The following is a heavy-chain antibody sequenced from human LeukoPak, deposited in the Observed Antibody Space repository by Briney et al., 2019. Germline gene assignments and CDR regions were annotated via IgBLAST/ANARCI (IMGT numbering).Heavy chain of an antibody. CDR1: GFTFSSYS. D-gene: IGHD2-15*01. CDR3: ARADIVVVVAAPIDY. J-gene: IGHJ4*02. V-gene: IGHV3-21*01. CDR2: ISSSSSYI. Sequence: PGGSLRLSCAASGFTFSSYSMNWVRQAPGKGLEWVSSISSSSSYIYYADSVKGRFTISRDNAKNSLHLQMNSLRAEGTAVYYCARADIVVVVAAPIDYWGQGTLVTVSS.